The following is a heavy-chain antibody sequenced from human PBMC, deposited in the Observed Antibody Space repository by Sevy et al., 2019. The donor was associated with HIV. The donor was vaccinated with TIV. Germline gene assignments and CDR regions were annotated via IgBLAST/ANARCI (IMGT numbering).Heavy chain of an antibody. Sequence: SETLSLTSTVSGGSISSNSYYWGWIRQPPGKGLERIGSVFYNGDIYYNSSLKSRVTISVDTSKNQFSLKLSSVTAADTAVYYCARSLWDFNAFDIWGQGTMVTVSS. CDR2: VFYNGDI. CDR3: ARSLWDFNAFDI. J-gene: IGHJ3*02. V-gene: IGHV4-39*01. D-gene: IGHD1-26*01. CDR1: GGSISSNSYY.